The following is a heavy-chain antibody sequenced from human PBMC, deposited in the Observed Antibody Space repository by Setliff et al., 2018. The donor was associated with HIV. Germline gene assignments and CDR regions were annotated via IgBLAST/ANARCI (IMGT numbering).Heavy chain of an antibody. D-gene: IGHD3-10*01. CDR2: INRSGTP. Sequence: SETLSLTCAVYGGSLSDYYWSWIRQPPGKWLEWIAEINRSGTPNYNPSLESRVTISVDSSKNRVSLKLSSVTAADTAVYYCAVPGTSGTYYRVFDYWGQGVLVTVSS. V-gene: IGHV4-34*01. CDR3: AVPGTSGTYYRVFDY. CDR1: GGSLSDYY. J-gene: IGHJ4*02.